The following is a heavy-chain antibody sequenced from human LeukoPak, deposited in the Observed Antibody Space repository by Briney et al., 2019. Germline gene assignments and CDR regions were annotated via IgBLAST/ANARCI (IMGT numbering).Heavy chain of an antibody. Sequence: GASVKVSCKAFGYTFSSYGISWVRQAPGQGLEWMGWISGFRGNTNYAQNLRGRVTMTTDTSTTTAYMELRSLNSDDTAVYYCARDFLSYDGTENHYEDTFDIWGQGTMVTVSS. J-gene: IGHJ3*02. CDR2: ISGFRGNT. D-gene: IGHD3-22*01. CDR1: GYTFSSYG. V-gene: IGHV1-18*01. CDR3: ARDFLSYDGTENHYEDTFDI.